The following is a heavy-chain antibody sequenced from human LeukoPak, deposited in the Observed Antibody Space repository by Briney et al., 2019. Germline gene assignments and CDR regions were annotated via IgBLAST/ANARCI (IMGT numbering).Heavy chain of an antibody. J-gene: IGHJ4*02. CDR3: AGGGSCYSN. D-gene: IGHD2-15*01. V-gene: IGHV1-18*04. Sequence: ASVKVSCKASGYTFTDYYMHWVRQAPGQGLEWMGWISAYNGNTNYAQNLQDRVTMTTDTSTTTAYMELSSLRSEGTAVYYCAGGGSCYSNWGQGTLVTVSS. CDR1: GYTFTDYY. CDR2: ISAYNGNT.